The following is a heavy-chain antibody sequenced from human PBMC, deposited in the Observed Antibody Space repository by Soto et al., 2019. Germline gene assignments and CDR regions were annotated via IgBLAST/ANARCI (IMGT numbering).Heavy chain of an antibody. CDR3: TTVHDFWSGYYAIVY. Sequence: EVQLVESGGGLVKPGGSLRLSCAASGFTFSNAWMNWVRQAPGKGLEWVGRIKSKTDGGTTDYAAPVKGRFTISRDDSKNTLYLQMNSLKTEDTAVYYCTTVHDFWSGYYAIVYWGQGTLVTVSS. V-gene: IGHV3-15*07. D-gene: IGHD3-3*01. J-gene: IGHJ4*02. CDR2: IKSKTDGGTT. CDR1: GFTFSNAW.